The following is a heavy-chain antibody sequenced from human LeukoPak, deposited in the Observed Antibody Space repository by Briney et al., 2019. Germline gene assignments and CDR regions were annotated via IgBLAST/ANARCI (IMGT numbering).Heavy chain of an antibody. CDR2: MNPNSGNT. J-gene: IGHJ4*02. CDR3: ARGVRNQLLSEY. CDR1: GYTFSAYD. V-gene: IGHV1-8*01. D-gene: IGHD2-2*01. Sequence: ASVKVPCKTSGYTFSAYDVTWVRQAPGQGLEWMGWMNPNSGNTGSAQKFWGRVTMTSNASISSAYMELHSLTSEDTAVYYCARGVRNQLLSEYWGQGTLITVSS.